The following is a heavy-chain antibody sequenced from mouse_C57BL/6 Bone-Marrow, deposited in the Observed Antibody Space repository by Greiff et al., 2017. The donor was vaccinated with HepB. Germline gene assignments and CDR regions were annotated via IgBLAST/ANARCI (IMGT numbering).Heavy chain of an antibody. Sequence: QVQLQQSGAELAKPGASVKLSCKASGYTFTSYWMHWVNQRPGQGLEWIGYINPSSGYTKYNQKFKDKATLTADKSSSTAYMQLSSLTYEDSAVYYCAGNDYDDGRGFAYWGQGTLVTVSA. CDR3: AGNDYDDGRGFAY. CDR1: GYTFTSYW. CDR2: INPSSGYT. D-gene: IGHD2-4*01. J-gene: IGHJ3*01. V-gene: IGHV1-7*01.